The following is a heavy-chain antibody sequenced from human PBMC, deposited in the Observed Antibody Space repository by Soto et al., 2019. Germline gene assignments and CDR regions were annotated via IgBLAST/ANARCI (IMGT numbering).Heavy chain of an antibody. V-gene: IGHV3-74*01. CDR2: INRDGSST. D-gene: IGHD2-15*01. CDR3: VRGAAAFAGADY. CDR1: GFTFSSCW. J-gene: IGHJ4*02. Sequence: EVQLVEAGGGSVQPGGSLRLSCEGSGFTFSSCWMHWVRQAPGKGLVWVARINRDGSSTTYGDPVKGRLTISRDNAKNTLYLQMNSLRAEDTALYYCVRGAAAFAGADYWGQGTRVSVSS.